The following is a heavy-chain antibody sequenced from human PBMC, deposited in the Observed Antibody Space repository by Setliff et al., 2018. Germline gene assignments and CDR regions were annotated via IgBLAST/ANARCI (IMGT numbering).Heavy chain of an antibody. V-gene: IGHV4-39*01. J-gene: IGHJ4*02. CDR2: IHYSGAT. D-gene: IGHD1-26*01. Sequence: SETLSLTCTVSGASINSGTYYWAWIRQPPGKGLEWIGRIHYSGATYYNASLKSRVTMSVDTSKNQFSLNLSSVTAADTAVYYCARTGTYRYFDYWGQGALVTVSS. CDR1: GASINSGTYY. CDR3: ARTGTYRYFDY.